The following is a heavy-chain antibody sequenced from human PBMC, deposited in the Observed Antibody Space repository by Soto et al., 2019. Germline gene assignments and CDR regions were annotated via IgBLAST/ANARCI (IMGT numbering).Heavy chain of an antibody. V-gene: IGHV3-30*18. D-gene: IGHD1-1*01. J-gene: IGHJ3*02. CDR3: AKGACPGTAAVDSLAVDI. CDR2: VSDDGNYK. CDR1: GFTFRSYG. Sequence: QVQLVESGGGVVQPGGSLRLSCAASGFTFRSYGMHWVRQAPGKGLEWVAVVSDDGNYKYYAESVKGRFTISRENSKKTLYLQWIGRRAEDTAVYYCAKGACPGTAAVDSLAVDIWGQGTRVNVSS.